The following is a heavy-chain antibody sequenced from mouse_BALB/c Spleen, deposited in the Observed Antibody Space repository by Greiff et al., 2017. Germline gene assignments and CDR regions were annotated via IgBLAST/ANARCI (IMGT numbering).Heavy chain of an antibody. Sequence: EVKLVESGGGLVKPGGSLKLSCAASGFTFSSYAMSWVRQSPEKRLEWVAEISSGGSYTYYPDTVTGRVTISRDNAKNTLYLEMSSLRSEDTAMYYCARKGGYEYDGKFAYWGQGTLVTVSA. J-gene: IGHJ3*01. CDR2: ISSGGSYT. CDR3: ARKGGYEYDGKFAY. V-gene: IGHV5-9-4*01. CDR1: GFTFSSYA. D-gene: IGHD2-4*01.